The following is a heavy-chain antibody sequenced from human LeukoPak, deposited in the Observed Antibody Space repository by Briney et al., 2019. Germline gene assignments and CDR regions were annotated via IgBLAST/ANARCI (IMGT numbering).Heavy chain of an antibody. Sequence: SETLSLTCAVYGGSFSGYYCSWIRQPPRKGLEWIGEINHSGSTNSNPSLKSRVTISVDTSKSQCSLKLSSVTAADTAVYYCARDSWGYCSSLRCSFILDFWGQGTLVTVSS. CDR2: INHSGST. CDR3: ARDSWGYCSSLRCSFILDF. V-gene: IGHV4-34*01. D-gene: IGHD2-2*01. J-gene: IGHJ4*02. CDR1: GGSFSGYY.